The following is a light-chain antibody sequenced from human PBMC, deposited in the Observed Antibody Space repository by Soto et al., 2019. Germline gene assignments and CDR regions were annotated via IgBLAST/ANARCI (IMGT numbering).Light chain of an antibody. J-gene: IGKJ1*01. CDR2: GAS. V-gene: IGKV3-15*01. CDR1: QSVSSN. Sequence: EIMMTQSPATLSVSPGERATISCRASQSVSSNLAWYQQKPGQAPRLLIYGASTRATGIPARFSSSGSGTEFTLTISSLQSEDFAVYYCQQYNNWPGTFGQGTKVEIK. CDR3: QQYNNWPGT.